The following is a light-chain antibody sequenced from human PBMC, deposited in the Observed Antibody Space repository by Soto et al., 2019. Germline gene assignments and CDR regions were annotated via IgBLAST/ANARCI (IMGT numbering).Light chain of an antibody. CDR2: CAS. J-gene: IGKJ2*01. Sequence: DIVMTQSPDSLAVSLGERATINCKSSQSVLYSSNNKNYLAWYQQRPGQPPKLLIYCASTRESGVPDRFSGSRSWTDFTLTITSLQAEDVAVYYCQQYESTPPTFGQGTKLEIK. CDR1: QSVLYSSNNKNY. CDR3: QQYESTPPT. V-gene: IGKV4-1*01.